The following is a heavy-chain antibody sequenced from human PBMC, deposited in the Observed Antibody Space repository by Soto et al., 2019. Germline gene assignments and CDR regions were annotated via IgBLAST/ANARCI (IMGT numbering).Heavy chain of an antibody. D-gene: IGHD5-18*01. CDR3: AGGAMVTPYYYGLDV. Sequence: EVRLLESGGGLVQPGGSLRLYCAGSGFTSSNYSMSWVRQAPGKGLEWVSTTSCSGHYIQYRDSVKGRFTISRDNSKNTLYLQMNSLRAEDTAVYYCAGGAMVTPYYYGLDVWGQGTTVTVSS. CDR2: TSCSGHYI. CDR1: GFTSSNYS. J-gene: IGHJ6*02. V-gene: IGHV3-23*01.